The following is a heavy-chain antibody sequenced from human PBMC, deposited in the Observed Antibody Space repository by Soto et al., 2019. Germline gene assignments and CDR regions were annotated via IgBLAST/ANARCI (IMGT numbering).Heavy chain of an antibody. Sequence: QVQLQESGPGLVKPSQTLSLTCTVSGGSISSGGYYWSWIRQQPGKGLEWIGYIYYSGSTYYNPSLKSRVTISVDTSKNQFSLKLSSVTAADTAVYYCARGRSSGYSYYFDYWGQGTLVTVSS. J-gene: IGHJ4*02. V-gene: IGHV4-31*03. CDR2: IYYSGST. D-gene: IGHD3-22*01. CDR3: ARGRSSGYSYYFDY. CDR1: GGSISSGGYY.